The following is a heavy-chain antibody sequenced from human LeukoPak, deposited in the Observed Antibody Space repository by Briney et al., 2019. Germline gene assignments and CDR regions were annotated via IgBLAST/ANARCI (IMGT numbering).Heavy chain of an antibody. CDR1: GYTFTGYY. D-gene: IGHD1-14*01. V-gene: IGHV1-2*02. J-gene: IGHJ6*03. Sequence: ASVKVSCKASGYTFTGYYMHWVRQAPGQGLEWMGWINPNSGGTNYAQKFQGRVTMTRDTSISTAYMELSRLRSDDTAVYYFSSSARNHDVYYYMDVWGKGTTVTVSS. CDR3: SSSARNHDVYYYMDV. CDR2: INPNSGGT.